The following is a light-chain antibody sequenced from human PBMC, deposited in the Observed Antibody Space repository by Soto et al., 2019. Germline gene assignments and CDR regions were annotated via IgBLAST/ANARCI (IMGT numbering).Light chain of an antibody. CDR1: SSNIGAGYD. CDR2: CDN. V-gene: IGLV1-40*01. CDR3: QSDDISLGGYWV. J-gene: IGLJ3*02. Sequence: QSVLTQPPSVSGAPGQRVAISCTGSSSNIGAGYDVHWYQHLPGATPKLLIYCDNNRPSGVPDRFSGSKSDTSASLSITGLQAEDEAYYSCQSDDISLGGYWVFGGGPNLTVL.